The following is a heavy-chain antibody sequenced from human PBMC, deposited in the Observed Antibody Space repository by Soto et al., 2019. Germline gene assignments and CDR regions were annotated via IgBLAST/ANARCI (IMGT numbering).Heavy chain of an antibody. CDR2: ILPIFGTA. CDR1: GGTFSTSS. V-gene: IGHV1-69*05. CDR3: ARDPPSWVAVAGNNWFDP. J-gene: IGHJ5*02. D-gene: IGHD6-19*01. Sequence: SVKVSCKASGGTFSTSSINWVRQAPGQRPEWMGNILPIFGTADYAQKFQGRVTMTTDTSTSTAYMELRSLRSDDTAVYYCARDPPSWVAVAGNNWFDPWGQGTLVTVSS.